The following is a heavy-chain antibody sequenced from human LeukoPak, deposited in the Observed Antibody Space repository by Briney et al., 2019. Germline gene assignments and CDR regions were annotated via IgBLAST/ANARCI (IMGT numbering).Heavy chain of an antibody. V-gene: IGHV4-34*01. J-gene: IGHJ5*02. CDR1: GGSFSGYY. CDR2: INHSGST. CDR3: ASGGFCGSTTCYPNWFDP. Sequence: SETLSLACAVYGGSFSGYYWSWIRQPPGKGLEWIGEINHSGSTNYNPSLKSRVTISVDTSKNQFSLKLSSVTAADTAVYYCASGGFCGSTTCYPNWFDPWGQGTLVTVSS. D-gene: IGHD2-2*01.